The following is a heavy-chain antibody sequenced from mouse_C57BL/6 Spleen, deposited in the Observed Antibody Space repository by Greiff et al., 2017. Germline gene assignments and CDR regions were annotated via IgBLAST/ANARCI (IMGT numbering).Heavy chain of an antibody. Sequence: VQLQQPGAELVRPGTSVKLSCKASGYTFTSYWMHWVKQRPGQGLEWIGVIDPSDSYTNYNQKFKGKATLTVDTSSSTAYMQLSSLTSEDSAVYYCAKYYYGSSWGYFDVWGTGTTVTVSS. J-gene: IGHJ1*03. D-gene: IGHD1-1*01. CDR2: IDPSDSYT. V-gene: IGHV1-59*01. CDR1: GYTFTSYW. CDR3: AKYYYGSSWGYFDV.